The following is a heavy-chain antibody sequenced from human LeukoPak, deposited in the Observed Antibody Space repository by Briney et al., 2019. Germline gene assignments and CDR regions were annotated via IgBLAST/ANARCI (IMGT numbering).Heavy chain of an antibody. Sequence: GGSLRLSCAASGFTFNSYSMNWVRQAPGKGLEWVSSISSSSTHIFYADSVKGRFTISRDNAKNSLYLQMNSLRAEDTAVYYCARDLYCSSTSCYTSYYYYYGMDVWGQGTTVTVSS. J-gene: IGHJ6*02. D-gene: IGHD2-2*02. CDR3: ARDLYCSSTSCYTSYYYYYGMDV. V-gene: IGHV3-21*01. CDR2: ISSSSTHI. CDR1: GFTFNSYS.